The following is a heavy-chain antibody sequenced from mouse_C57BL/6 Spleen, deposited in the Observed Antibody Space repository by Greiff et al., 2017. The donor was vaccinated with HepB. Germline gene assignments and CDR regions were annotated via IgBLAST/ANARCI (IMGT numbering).Heavy chain of an antibody. J-gene: IGHJ1*03. CDR1: GYTFTDYE. CDR3: TRYGYYVDWYFDV. V-gene: IGHV1-15*01. D-gene: IGHD2-3*01. Sequence: QVQLQQSGAELVRPGASVTLSCKASGYTFTDYEMHWVKQTPVHGLEWIGAIDPETGGTAYNQKFKGKAILTADKSSSTAYMELRSLTSEDSAVYYCTRYGYYVDWYFDVWGTGTTVTVSP. CDR2: IDPETGGT.